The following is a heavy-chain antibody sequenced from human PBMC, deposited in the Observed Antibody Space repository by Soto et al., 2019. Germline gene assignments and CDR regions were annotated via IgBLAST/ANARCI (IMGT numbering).Heavy chain of an antibody. D-gene: IGHD3-22*01. CDR2: ISDDGSNK. CDR3: AKGSGYYYHSSGYFIF. CDR1: GFTFSSYG. J-gene: IGHJ3*01. Sequence: PGGSLRLSCAASGFTFSSYGMHWVRQAPGKGLEWVAVISDDGSNKYYGDSVKGRFTISRDNSKNTLYLQMNSLRAEDTAVYYCAKGSGYYYHSSGYFIFGGQGTMVTVSS. V-gene: IGHV3-30*18.